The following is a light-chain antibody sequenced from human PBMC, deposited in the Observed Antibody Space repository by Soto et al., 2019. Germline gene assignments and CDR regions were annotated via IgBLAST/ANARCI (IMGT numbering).Light chain of an antibody. CDR2: GAS. Sequence: MTQSAGTLSVSPGSRATLSCRASQSVGSDLAWYQPKPGQAPRLLIYGASNRATGIPDRFSGSGSETDFTITISRLEHEDFAVYYCQQYGSSGTFGQGTKVDIK. V-gene: IGKV3-20*01. CDR3: QQYGSSGT. CDR1: QSVGSD. J-gene: IGKJ1*01.